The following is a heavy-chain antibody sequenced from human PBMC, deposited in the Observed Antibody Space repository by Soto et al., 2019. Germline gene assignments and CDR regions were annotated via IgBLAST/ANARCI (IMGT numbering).Heavy chain of an antibody. V-gene: IGHV4-30-2*01. CDR3: ARESTFYDSSGYFFGNYFDY. D-gene: IGHD3-22*01. CDR1: GGSISSGGYS. J-gene: IGHJ4*02. CDR2: IYHSGST. Sequence: SETLSLTCAVSGGSISSGGYSWSWIRQPPGKGLEWIGYIYHSGSTYYNPSLKSRVTISVDRSKNQFSLKLSSVTAADTAVYYCARESTFYDSSGYFFGNYFDYWGQGTLVTVSS.